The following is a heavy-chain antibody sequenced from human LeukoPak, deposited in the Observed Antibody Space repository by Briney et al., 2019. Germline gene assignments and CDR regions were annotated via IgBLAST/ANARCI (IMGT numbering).Heavy chain of an antibody. CDR2: INPNSGGT. CDR3: ATGVRDIAGSPDY. V-gene: IGHV1-2*02. CDR1: GYTFTGYY. D-gene: IGHD7-27*01. J-gene: IGHJ4*02. Sequence: ASVTVSCTASGYTFTGYYMHWVRQAPGQGLEWMGWINPNSGGTNYAQKFQGRVTMTRDTSISTAYMELSRLRSDDTAVYYCATGVRDIAGSPDYWGQGTLVTVSS.